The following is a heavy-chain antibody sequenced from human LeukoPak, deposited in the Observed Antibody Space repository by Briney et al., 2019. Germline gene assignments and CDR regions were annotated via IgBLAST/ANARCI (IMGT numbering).Heavy chain of an antibody. Sequence: ASVKVSCKASGYTFTSYYMHWVRQAPGQGLEWMGIINPSGGSTSYAQKFQGRVTMTRDTSTSTVYMELSSLRSEDTAVYYCARVANTGPSLSTVYFDYWGQGTLVTVSS. CDR2: INPSGGST. V-gene: IGHV1-46*01. J-gene: IGHJ4*02. D-gene: IGHD4-17*01. CDR3: ARVANTGPSLSTVYFDY. CDR1: GYTFTSYY.